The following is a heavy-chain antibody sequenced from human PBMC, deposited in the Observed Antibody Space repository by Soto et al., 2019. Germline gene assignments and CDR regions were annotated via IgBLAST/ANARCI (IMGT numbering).Heavy chain of an antibody. CDR3: ARGADGCGSENSFDI. V-gene: IGHV1-69*02. D-gene: IGHD2-21*01. J-gene: IGHJ3*02. CDR2: IIPILDVT. CDR1: GDTFSTYP. Sequence: QVQLVQSGAEVKKPGSSVKVSCKTSGDTFSTYPITWVRQAPGQGLEWMGRIIPILDVTDYAQKFQGRLTXXADKSTATAYMEMSSLRSEETAVFYCARGADGCGSENSFDIWGQGTMVTVSS.